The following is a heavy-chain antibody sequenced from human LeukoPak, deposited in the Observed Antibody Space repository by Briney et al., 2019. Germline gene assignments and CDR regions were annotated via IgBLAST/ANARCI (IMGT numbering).Heavy chain of an antibody. CDR2: IGAYNGNT. J-gene: IGHJ4*02. D-gene: IGHD3-10*01. Sequence: ASVKVSCKASGYTFTSYGISWVRQAPGQGLEWMGWIGAYNGNTNYAQKLQGRVTMTTDTSTSTAYMELRSLRSDDTAVYYCASSAMVRGVIEVFDYWGQGTLVTVSS. CDR1: GYTFTSYG. V-gene: IGHV1-18*01. CDR3: ASSAMVRGVIEVFDY.